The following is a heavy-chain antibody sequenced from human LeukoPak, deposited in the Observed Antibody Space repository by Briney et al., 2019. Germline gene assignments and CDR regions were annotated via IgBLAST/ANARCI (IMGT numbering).Heavy chain of an antibody. Sequence: GGSLRLSCAASGFTFSIYSMNCVRQPPGKGLEWVSYISSSSTSIYYADSVKRRFTISRDNAKNSLYLQMNSLRDDDTAVYYCASSDDYGGNRFDYWGQGTLVTVSS. CDR2: ISSSSTSI. V-gene: IGHV3-48*02. CDR1: GFTFSIYS. D-gene: IGHD4-23*01. J-gene: IGHJ4*02. CDR3: ASSDDYGGNRFDY.